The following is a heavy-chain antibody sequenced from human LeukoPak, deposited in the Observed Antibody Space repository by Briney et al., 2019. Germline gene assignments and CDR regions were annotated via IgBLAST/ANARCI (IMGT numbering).Heavy chain of an antibody. CDR2: ISHDGRNK. Sequence: GGSLRLSCAASGFTLNIYDMHWVRQAPGKGLGWVAIISHDGRNKYYADSVKGQFTISRDNARNSLYLQTNSLRAEDTAVYYCARDPAIQTWLSAYYFDYWGQGTQVTVSS. D-gene: IGHD3-22*01. J-gene: IGHJ4*02. V-gene: IGHV3-30*03. CDR3: ARDPAIQTWLSAYYFDY. CDR1: GFTLNIYD.